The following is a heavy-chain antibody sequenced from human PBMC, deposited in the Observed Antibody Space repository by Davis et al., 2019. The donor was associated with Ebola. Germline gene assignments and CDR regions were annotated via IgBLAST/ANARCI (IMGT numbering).Heavy chain of an antibody. V-gene: IGHV3-23*01. CDR3: AKDLWVDDVVVVPAAFDY. Sequence: GGSLRLSCAASGFTFRSFDMSWVRQAPGKGLEWVSAISGSGGSTYYADSVKGRFTISRDNSKNTLYLQMNSLRAEDTAVYYCAKDLWVDDVVVVPAAFDYWGQGTLVTVSS. D-gene: IGHD2-2*01. CDR1: GFTFRSFD. J-gene: IGHJ4*02. CDR2: ISGSGGST.